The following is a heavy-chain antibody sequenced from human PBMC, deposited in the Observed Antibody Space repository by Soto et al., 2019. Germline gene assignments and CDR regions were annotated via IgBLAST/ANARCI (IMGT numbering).Heavy chain of an antibody. Sequence: GGSLRLSCAASGFTFSSYAMSWVRQAPGKGLEWVSAISGSGGSTYYADSVKGRFTISRDNSKNTLYLQMNSLRAEDTAVYYCAKDMKGHDSSGYYPFGLDYWGQGTLVTVSS. D-gene: IGHD3-22*01. CDR3: AKDMKGHDSSGYYPFGLDY. V-gene: IGHV3-23*01. J-gene: IGHJ4*02. CDR2: ISGSGGST. CDR1: GFTFSSYA.